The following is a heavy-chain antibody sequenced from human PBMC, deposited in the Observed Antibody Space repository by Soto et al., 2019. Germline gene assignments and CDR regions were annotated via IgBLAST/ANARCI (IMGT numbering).Heavy chain of an antibody. V-gene: IGHV3-53*01. D-gene: IGHD2-2*01. CDR3: ARDIACSSSSCQGDNFDI. Sequence: PGGSLRLSCDASGFSVTNNYMYWVRQAPGKGLEWVSLIYSGGGTHYADFVNGRFIISRDNSKNTLHLQMDKLRAEDTAIYYCARDIACSSSSCQGDNFDIWGRGTLVTVSS. CDR2: IYSGGGT. J-gene: IGHJ3*02. CDR1: GFSVTNNY.